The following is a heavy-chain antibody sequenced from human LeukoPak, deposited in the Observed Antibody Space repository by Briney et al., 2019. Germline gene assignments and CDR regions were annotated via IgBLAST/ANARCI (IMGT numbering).Heavy chain of an antibody. D-gene: IGHD1-26*01. V-gene: IGHV3-53*01. CDR2: IYSDGST. J-gene: IGHJ4*01. Sequence: GGSLRLSCAASGFTVGSNYMNWVRQAPGKGLEWVSIIYSDGSTYYADSVKGRFTISRDNSKNTVYLQMNSLRAEDTAVYYCQLKEHDYWGHGTLVTASS. CDR1: GFTVGSNY. CDR3: QLKEHDY.